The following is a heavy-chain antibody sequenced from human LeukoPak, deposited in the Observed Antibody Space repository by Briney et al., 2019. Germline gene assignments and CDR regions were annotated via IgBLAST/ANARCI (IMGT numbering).Heavy chain of an antibody. D-gene: IGHD5-24*01. V-gene: IGHV3-33*01. CDR3: ARDSEMATMGSLDY. CDR2: IWYDGSNK. Sequence: GGSLRLSCAAPGFTFSSYGMHWVRQAPGKGLEWVAVIWYDGSNKYSADSVKGRFTISRDNSKNTLYLQMNSLRAEDTAVYYCARDSEMATMGSLDYWGQGTLVTVSS. CDR1: GFTFSSYG. J-gene: IGHJ4*02.